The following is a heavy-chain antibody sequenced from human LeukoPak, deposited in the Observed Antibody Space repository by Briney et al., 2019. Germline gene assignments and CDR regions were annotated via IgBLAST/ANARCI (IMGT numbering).Heavy chain of an antibody. J-gene: IGHJ4*02. CDR3: ARLSRSGWYWDYFDY. CDR2: IIPIFGTA. Sequence: SVKVSCKASGGTFSSYAISWVRQAPGQGLGWMGGIIPIFGTANYAQKFQGRVTITTDESTSTAYMELSSLRSEDTAVYYCARLSRSGWYWDYFDYWGQGTLVTVSS. CDR1: GGTFSSYA. D-gene: IGHD6-19*01. V-gene: IGHV1-69*05.